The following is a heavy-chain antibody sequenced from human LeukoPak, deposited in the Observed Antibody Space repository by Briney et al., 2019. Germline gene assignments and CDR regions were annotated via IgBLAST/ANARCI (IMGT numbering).Heavy chain of an antibody. CDR2: IYGDGST. D-gene: IGHD3-22*01. Sequence: GGSLRLSCLVSGFSVSHNYVSWVRQAPGKGLEWVSNIYGDGSTNYADSVRGRFTISRDNSKNTYYLQMNSLRTEDTAVYYCAKAKTMIVVVTGLDYWGQGTLVTVSS. CDR1: GFSVSHNY. J-gene: IGHJ4*02. V-gene: IGHV3-53*01. CDR3: AKAKTMIVVVTGLDY.